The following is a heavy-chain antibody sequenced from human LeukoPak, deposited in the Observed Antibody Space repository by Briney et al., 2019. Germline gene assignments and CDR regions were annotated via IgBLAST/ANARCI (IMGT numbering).Heavy chain of an antibody. CDR3: ATNDEYSSSSANLFDY. J-gene: IGHJ4*02. Sequence: ASVKVSCKVSGYTLTELSMHWVRQAPGKGLEWMGGFDPEDGETIYAQKFQGRVTMTEDTSTDTAYMELSSLRSEDTAVYYCATNDEYSSSSANLFDYWGQGTLVTVSS. D-gene: IGHD6-6*01. CDR1: GYTLTELS. CDR2: FDPEDGET. V-gene: IGHV1-24*01.